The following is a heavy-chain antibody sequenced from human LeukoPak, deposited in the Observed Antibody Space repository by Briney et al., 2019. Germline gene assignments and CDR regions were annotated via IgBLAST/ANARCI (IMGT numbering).Heavy chain of an antibody. D-gene: IGHD2/OR15-2a*01. J-gene: IGHJ4*02. CDR3: ARSSYYAPLDY. Sequence: SETLSLTCTVSGGSISSGDYYWSWIRQPPGKGLEWIGYIYYSGGTYYNPSLKSRVTISVDTSKNQFSLKLSSETAADTAVYYCARSSYYAPLDYWGQGTLVTVSS. V-gene: IGHV4-30-4*08. CDR2: IYYSGGT. CDR1: GGSISSGDYY.